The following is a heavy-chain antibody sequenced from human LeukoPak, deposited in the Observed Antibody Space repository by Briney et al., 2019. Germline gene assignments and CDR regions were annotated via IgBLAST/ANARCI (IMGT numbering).Heavy chain of an antibody. CDR1: GGSISSSSYY. CDR2: IYYSGST. V-gene: IGHV4-39*01. D-gene: IGHD4-11*01. J-gene: IGHJ3*02. Sequence: SETLSLTCTVSGGSISSSSYYWGWIRQPPGKGLEWIGSIYYSGSTYYNPSLKSRVTISVDTSKNQFSLKLSSVTAADTAVYYCARRASNLDAFDIWGQGTMVTVSS. CDR3: ARRASNLDAFDI.